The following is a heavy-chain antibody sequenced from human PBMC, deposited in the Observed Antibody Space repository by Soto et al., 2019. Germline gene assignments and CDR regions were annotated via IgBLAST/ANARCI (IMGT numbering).Heavy chain of an antibody. CDR2: ISYDGSNK. CDR3: AKDRAFYGDNSAAYYYYGMDV. V-gene: IGHV3-30*18. J-gene: IGHJ6*02. D-gene: IGHD4-17*01. Sequence: GGSPRLSCAASGFTFSSYGMHWVRPAPGKGLEWVAVISYDGSNKYYADSVKGRFTLSRDNSKNTLYLQMNSLRAEDTAVYYCAKDRAFYGDNSAAYYYYGMDVWGQGTTVTVSS. CDR1: GFTFSSYG.